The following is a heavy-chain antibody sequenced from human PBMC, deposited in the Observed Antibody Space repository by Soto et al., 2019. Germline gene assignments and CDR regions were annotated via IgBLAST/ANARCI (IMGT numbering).Heavy chain of an antibody. J-gene: IGHJ4*01. CDR3: ASIWFGDFDY. CDR1: GGSISSYY. CDR2: FHSSGAT. V-gene: IGHV4-4*09. Sequence: ASETLSLTCPVSGGSISSYYWSWIRQPPGKGLEWIGYFHSSGATYKDPSLKSRVTISVDTSKNQISLKLDSVTAADTAVYYCASIWFGDFDYWGHGTLVTVSS. D-gene: IGHD3-10*01.